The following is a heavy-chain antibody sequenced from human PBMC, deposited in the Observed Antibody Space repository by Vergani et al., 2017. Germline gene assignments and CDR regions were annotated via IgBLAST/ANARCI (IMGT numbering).Heavy chain of an antibody. Sequence: QVQLVESGGGVVQPGRSLRLSCAASGFTFSSYGMHWVRQAPGKGLEWVAVIWYDGSNTYYADSVKGRFTISRDNSKNTLYLQMNSLRAEDTAVYYCARGDGENIDYWGQGTLVTVSS. CDR2: IWYDGSNT. D-gene: IGHD3-3*01. CDR3: ARGDGENIDY. J-gene: IGHJ4*02. CDR1: GFTFSSYG. V-gene: IGHV3-33*01.